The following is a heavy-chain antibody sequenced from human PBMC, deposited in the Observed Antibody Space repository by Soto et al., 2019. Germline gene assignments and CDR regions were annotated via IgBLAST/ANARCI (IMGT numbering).Heavy chain of an antibody. J-gene: IGHJ4*02. D-gene: IGHD4-4*01. CDR2: IYSGGST. CDR3: ARDRDYSGIDY. CDR1: GFTVSTHF. V-gene: IGHV3-66*01. Sequence: PGGSLRLSCAASGFTVSTHFMSWVRQPPGKGLEWVSLIYSGGSTYYVDSVKGRFTISRDNSKNTLYLQMDSLRTEDTAVYHCARDRDYSGIDYWGQGTLVTVSS.